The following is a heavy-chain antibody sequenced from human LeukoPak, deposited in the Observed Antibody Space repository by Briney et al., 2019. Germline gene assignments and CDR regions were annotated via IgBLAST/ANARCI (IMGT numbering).Heavy chain of an antibody. Sequence: GGSLRLSCAASGFTFSSYGMHWVRQAPGKGLEWVAVISYDGSNKYYADSVKGRFTISRDNSKDTLYLQMNSLRAEDTAVYYCATRYYYGSGSYYNVPPLDYWGQGTLVTVSS. D-gene: IGHD3-10*01. V-gene: IGHV3-30*03. CDR3: ATRYYYGSGSYYNVPPLDY. J-gene: IGHJ4*02. CDR1: GFTFSSYG. CDR2: ISYDGSNK.